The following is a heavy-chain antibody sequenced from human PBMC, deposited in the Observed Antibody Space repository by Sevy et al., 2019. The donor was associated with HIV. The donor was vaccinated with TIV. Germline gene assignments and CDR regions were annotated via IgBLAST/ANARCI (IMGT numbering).Heavy chain of an antibody. D-gene: IGHD6-19*01. CDR3: AKVLARGVAVAGSAWGMDV. CDR2: ISGSGGTT. J-gene: IGHJ6*02. Sequence: GGSLISCAASGFTFSNYAMNWVRQAPGKGLEWVSSISGSGGTTYYGDTVEGRFTISRDKSKNTLYLQMHSLRAEDTAVYDCAKVLARGVAVAGSAWGMDVWGQGTTVTVSS. V-gene: IGHV3-23*01. CDR1: GFTFSNYA.